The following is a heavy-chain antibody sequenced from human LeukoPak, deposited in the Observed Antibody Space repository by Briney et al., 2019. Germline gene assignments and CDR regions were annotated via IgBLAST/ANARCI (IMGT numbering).Heavy chain of an antibody. J-gene: IGHJ4*02. CDR1: RFTFSNYN. CDR3: AREPTYTNSWYTTCDY. CDR2: ITGSSSTV. Sequence: PGGSLRLSCAASRFTFSNYNMHWVRQAPGKGLEWISYITGSSSTVYYADSVKGRFTISRDNAKSSPYLQMSSLRAEDTAVYYCAREPTYTNSWYTTCDYWGQGTLVTVSS. D-gene: IGHD6-19*01. V-gene: IGHV3-48*01.